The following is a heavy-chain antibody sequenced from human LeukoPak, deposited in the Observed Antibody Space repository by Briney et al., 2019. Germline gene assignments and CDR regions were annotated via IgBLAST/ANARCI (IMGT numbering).Heavy chain of an antibody. V-gene: IGHV5-51*01. D-gene: IGHD2-2*01. J-gene: IGHJ6*02. CDR1: GYSFTSYW. CDR2: IYPGDSDT. Sequence: GESLKISCKGSGYSFTSYWIGWVRQMPGKGLEWMGIIYPGDSDTRYGPSFQGQVTISADKSISTAYLQWSSLKASDTAMYYCARRQYQPPGWYYYGMDVWGQGTTVTVSS. CDR3: ARRQYQPPGWYYYGMDV.